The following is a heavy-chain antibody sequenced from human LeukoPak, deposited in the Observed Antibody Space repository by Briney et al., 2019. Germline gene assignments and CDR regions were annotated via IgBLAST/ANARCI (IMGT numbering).Heavy chain of an antibody. CDR2: IYYSGST. CDR1: GGSISSSSYY. J-gene: IGHJ1*01. Sequence: SETLSLTCTVSGGSISSSSYYWGWIRQPPGKGLEWIGSIYYSGSTYYNPSLKSRVTISVDTSKNQFSLKLSSVTAADTAVYYCARAGYSSSWSPKPFQHWGQGTLVTVSS. V-gene: IGHV4-39*01. CDR3: ARAGYSSSWSPKPFQH. D-gene: IGHD6-13*01.